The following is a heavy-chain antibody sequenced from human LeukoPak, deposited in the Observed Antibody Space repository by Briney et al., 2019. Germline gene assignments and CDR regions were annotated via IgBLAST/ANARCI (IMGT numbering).Heavy chain of an antibody. V-gene: IGHV4-4*02. J-gene: IGHJ5*02. CDR1: GGSISSSNR. Sequence: SETLSLTCAVSGGSISSSNRWSWVRQPPGKGLEWIGEIYHSGSTNYNPSLKSRVTISVDKSKNQFSLKLSSVTAADTAVYYCARHMVRGVIIGWFDPWGQGTLVTVSS. CDR3: ARHMVRGVIIGWFDP. CDR2: IYHSGST. D-gene: IGHD3-10*01.